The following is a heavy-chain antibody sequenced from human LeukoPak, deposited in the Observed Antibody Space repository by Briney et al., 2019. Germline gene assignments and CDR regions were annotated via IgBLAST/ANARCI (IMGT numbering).Heavy chain of an antibody. D-gene: IGHD2-2*01. Sequence: ASVKVSCKASGYTFTSYYMHWVRQAPGQGLEWMGIINPSGGSTSYAQKFQGRVTMTRDTSTSTVYMELSSLRSEDTAVYYCARDRYCSSTSCREYFQHWGQGTLVTVSS. J-gene: IGHJ1*01. CDR3: ARDRYCSSTSCREYFQH. CDR2: INPSGGST. CDR1: GYTFTSYY. V-gene: IGHV1-46*01.